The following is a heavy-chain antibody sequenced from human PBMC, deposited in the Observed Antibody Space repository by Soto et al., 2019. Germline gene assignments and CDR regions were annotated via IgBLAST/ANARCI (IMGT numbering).Heavy chain of an antibody. CDR2: ISAYSGNT. D-gene: IGHD6-13*01. CDR1: GYTFSSYG. V-gene: IGHV1-18*01. CDR3: ARRIAAAGPSSFDH. Sequence: ASVKVSCKASGYTFSSYGISWVRQAPGQGLKWMGWISAYSGNTNYAQKFQGRVTMTTDTSTNTAYMDLRSLRSDDTAVYYCARRIAAAGPSSFDHWGQGTLVTVSS. J-gene: IGHJ4*02.